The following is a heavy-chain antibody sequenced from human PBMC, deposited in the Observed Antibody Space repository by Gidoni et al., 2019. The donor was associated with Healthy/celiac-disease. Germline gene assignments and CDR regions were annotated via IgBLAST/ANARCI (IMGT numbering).Heavy chain of an antibody. CDR2: TRNKANSYTT. Sequence: EVQLVESGGGLVQPGGSLRLSCAASGFTFSDHYMDWVRQAPGKGLEWVGRTRNKANSYTTEYAASVKGRFTISRDDSKNSLYLQMNSLKTEDTAVYYCARVVITVRGDTDFDYWGQGTLVTVSS. V-gene: IGHV3-72*01. J-gene: IGHJ4*02. CDR1: GFTFSDHY. D-gene: IGHD3-10*01. CDR3: ARVVITVRGDTDFDY.